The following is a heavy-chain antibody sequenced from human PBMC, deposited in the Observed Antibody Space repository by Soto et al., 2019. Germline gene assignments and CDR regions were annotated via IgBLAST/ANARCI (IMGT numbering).Heavy chain of an antibody. CDR2: INSDGSST. CDR1: GFTFSSYW. J-gene: IGHJ4*02. Sequence: EVQLVESGGGLVQPGGSLRLSCAASGFTFSSYWMHWVRQAPGKGLVWVSRINSDGSSTSYADSVKGRFTISRDNAKNTLYLQMNSLRAVDKAVYYCVRKSLVVAAATREDYWGQGTLVTVSS. V-gene: IGHV3-74*01. CDR3: VRKSLVVAAATREDY. D-gene: IGHD2-15*01.